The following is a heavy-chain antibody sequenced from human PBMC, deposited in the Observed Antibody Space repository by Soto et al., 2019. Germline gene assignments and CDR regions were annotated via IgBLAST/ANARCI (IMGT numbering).Heavy chain of an antibody. CDR1: GFTFNRYA. Sequence: EVQLLESGGGLVQPGGSLRLSCVASGFTFNRYAMTCFRQAPGKGLEWVSIISDGGHSTYYADSVKGRFTISRDSSRNTLYLQMNSLRVDDTAVYYCAKAFGAVAPDESRWLDPWGQGTPVTVSS. J-gene: IGHJ5*02. CDR2: ISDGGHST. D-gene: IGHD2-2*01. CDR3: AKAFGAVAPDESRWLDP. V-gene: IGHV3-23*01.